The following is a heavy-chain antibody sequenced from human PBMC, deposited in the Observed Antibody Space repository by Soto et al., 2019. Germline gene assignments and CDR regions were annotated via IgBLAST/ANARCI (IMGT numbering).Heavy chain of an antibody. J-gene: IGHJ6*02. Sequence: AASVKVSCKASGYTFTGYYMHWVRQAPGQGLEWMGWINPNSGGTNYAQKFQGRVTMTRDTSISTAYMELSRLRSDDTAVYYCARSSGWFSYYYYYGMDVWGQGTTVTVSS. CDR2: INPNSGGT. V-gene: IGHV1-2*02. CDR1: GYTFTGYY. D-gene: IGHD6-19*01. CDR3: ARSSGWFSYYYYYGMDV.